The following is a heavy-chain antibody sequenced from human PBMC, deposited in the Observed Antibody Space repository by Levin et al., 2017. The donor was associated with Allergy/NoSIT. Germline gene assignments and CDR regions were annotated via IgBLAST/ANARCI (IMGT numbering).Heavy chain of an antibody. V-gene: IGHV3-30*04. CDR2: ISYDGSNK. Sequence: GGSLRLSCAASGFTFSSYAMHWVRQAPGKGLEWVAVISYDGSNKYYADSVKGRFTISRDNSKNTLYLQMNSLRAEDTAVYYCARDTYYDFWSGYQYYYYGMDVWGQGTTVTVSS. CDR3: ARDTYYDFWSGYQYYYYGMDV. J-gene: IGHJ6*02. CDR1: GFTFSSYA. D-gene: IGHD3-3*01.